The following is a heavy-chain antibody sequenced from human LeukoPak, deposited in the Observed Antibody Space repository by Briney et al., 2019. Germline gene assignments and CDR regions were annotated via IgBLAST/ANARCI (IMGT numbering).Heavy chain of an antibody. J-gene: IGHJ3*01. CDR3: ARERNYGDYGNAFDV. CDR2: INLNSGGT. Sequence: GASVKVSRKASGYTFTDYYMHWVRQAPGEGLEWMGWINLNSGGTNFAQEFQGRVTMTRDTSITTAYMELTRLRSDDTTIYYCARERNYGDYGNAFDVWGQGTKVTVSS. V-gene: IGHV1-2*02. CDR1: GYTFTDYY. D-gene: IGHD4-17*01.